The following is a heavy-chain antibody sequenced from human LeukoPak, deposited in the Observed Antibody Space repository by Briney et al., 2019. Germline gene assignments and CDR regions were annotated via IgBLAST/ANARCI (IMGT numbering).Heavy chain of an antibody. CDR2: IYYSGST. CDR1: GGSISSYY. D-gene: IGHD2-8*01. J-gene: IGHJ3*02. CDR3: ARADDCTNGVCDAFDI. V-gene: IGHV4-59*12. Sequence: PSETLSLTCTVSGGSISSYYWSWLRQAPGKGLAWNGHIYYSGSTYYNPSLKSRVTISVDRSKNQFSLKLSSVTAADTAVYYCARADDCTNGVCDAFDIWGQGTMVTVSS.